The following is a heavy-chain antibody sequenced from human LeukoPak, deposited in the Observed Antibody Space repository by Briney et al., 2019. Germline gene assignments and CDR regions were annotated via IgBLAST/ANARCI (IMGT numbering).Heavy chain of an antibody. Sequence: SETLSLTCTVSGGSISSYYWSWIRQPPGKGLEWIGYIYYSGSTNYNPSLKSRVTISVDTSKNQFSLKLSSVTAADTAVYYCARAPPRGSYGYLDYYYGMDVWGQGTTVTVSS. V-gene: IGHV4-59*01. D-gene: IGHD5-18*01. CDR2: IYYSGST. CDR3: ARAPPRGSYGYLDYYYGMDV. CDR1: GGSISSYY. J-gene: IGHJ6*02.